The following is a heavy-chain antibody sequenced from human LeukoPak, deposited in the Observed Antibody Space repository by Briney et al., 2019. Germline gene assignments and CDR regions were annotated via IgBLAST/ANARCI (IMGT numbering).Heavy chain of an antibody. V-gene: IGHV1-8*01. CDR2: MNPNSGNT. CDR1: GYTFTSYD. CDR3: ASRRDSSGYYYLDY. J-gene: IGHJ4*02. Sequence: ASVKVSCKASGYTFTSYDINWVRQATGQGLEWMGWMNPNSGNTGYAQKFQGRVTMTRNTSISTAYIELSSLRSEDTAVYYCASRRDSSGYYYLDYWGQGTLVTVSS. D-gene: IGHD3-22*01.